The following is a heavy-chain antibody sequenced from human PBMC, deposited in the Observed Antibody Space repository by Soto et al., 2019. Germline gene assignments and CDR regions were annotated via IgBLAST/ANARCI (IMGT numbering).Heavy chain of an antibody. J-gene: IGHJ4*02. CDR2: ISWNSGSI. Sequence: EVQLVESGGGLVQPGGSLRLSCAASGFSFGEYAMHWVRQDPGKGLEWVSGISWNSGSIGYADSVRGRFTISRDNAKDSLYLQMNSLRTEDTALYYCAKDSIFKGSSCPLFDDWGQGTLVTVSS. CDR1: GFSFGEYA. CDR3: AKDSIFKGSSCPLFDD. V-gene: IGHV3-9*01. D-gene: IGHD6-13*01.